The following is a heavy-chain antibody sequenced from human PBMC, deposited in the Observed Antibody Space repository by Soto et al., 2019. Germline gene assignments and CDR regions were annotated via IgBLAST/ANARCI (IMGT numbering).Heavy chain of an antibody. CDR2: IYSGGST. CDR3: AGNEAARLYYYYGMDV. J-gene: IGHJ6*02. CDR1: GFTVSSNY. V-gene: IGHV3-53*01. D-gene: IGHD6-6*01. Sequence: GGSLRLSCAASGFTVSSNYMSWVRQAPGKGLEWVSVIYSGGSTYYADSVKGRFTISRDNSKNALYLQMNSLRAEDTAVYYCAGNEAARLYYYYGMDVWGQGTTVTVSS.